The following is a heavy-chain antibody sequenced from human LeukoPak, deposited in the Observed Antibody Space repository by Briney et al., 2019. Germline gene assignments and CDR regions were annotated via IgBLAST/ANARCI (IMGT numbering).Heavy chain of an antibody. V-gene: IGHV4-61*02. CDR1: GASISSGGYF. Sequence: SETLSLTCTVSGASISSGGYFWSWIRQPDGKGVEWIGRIETSGSTNYNPSLKSRVTISVDTSKNQFSLKLRSVTAADTAVYYCARALCINGICEWFDPWGQGTLVTVSS. D-gene: IGHD2-8*01. CDR3: ARALCINGICEWFDP. J-gene: IGHJ5*02. CDR2: IETSGST.